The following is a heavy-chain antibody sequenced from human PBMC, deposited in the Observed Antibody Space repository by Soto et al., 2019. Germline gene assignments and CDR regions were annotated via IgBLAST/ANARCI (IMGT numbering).Heavy chain of an antibody. CDR3: ARDEHGDGIEH. CDR2: ISSDGTGT. V-gene: IGHV3-74*01. J-gene: IGHJ4*02. CDR1: GFTFSSYW. D-gene: IGHD7-27*01. Sequence: EVQLVESGGGLVQPGGSLRLSCAASGFTFSSYWMHWVRHVPGTGRVWVSHISSDGTGTSYADSVKGRFTISRDNARNRVYLQMTSLRAEDTAVYYCARDEHGDGIEHCGQVTLVTVSS.